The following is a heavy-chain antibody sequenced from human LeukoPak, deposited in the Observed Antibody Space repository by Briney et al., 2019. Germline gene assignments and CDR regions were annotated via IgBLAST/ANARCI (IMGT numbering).Heavy chain of an antibody. V-gene: IGHV1-58*02. CDR1: GFTFGTST. D-gene: IGHD1-14*01. Sequence: ASVKVSCKTSGFTFGTSTMQWVRQAPGQGLEWIGWIVVSSGYREYAQKLQERVTITTDMSTSTSYLGLRSLEFEDTAVYYCAAERYEGHCCWFDPWGQGTLVTVSS. CDR3: AAERYEGHCCWFDP. CDR2: IVVSSGYR. J-gene: IGHJ5*02.